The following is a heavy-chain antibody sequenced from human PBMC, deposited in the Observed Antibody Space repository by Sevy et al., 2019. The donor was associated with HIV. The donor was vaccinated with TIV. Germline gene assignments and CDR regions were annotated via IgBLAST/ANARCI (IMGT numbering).Heavy chain of an antibody. D-gene: IGHD3-3*01. CDR1: GFTFSSYW. CDR2: IKQDGSEK. J-gene: IGHJ6*02. CDR3: ARERSGTGIRYYHYYGMDV. V-gene: IGHV3-7*01. Sequence: GGSLRLSCAASGFTFSSYWMSWVRQAPGKGLEWVANIKQDGSEKYYVDSVKGRFTISRDNAKNSLYLQMNSLRAEDTAVYYCARERSGTGIRYYHYYGMDVWGQGTTVTVSS.